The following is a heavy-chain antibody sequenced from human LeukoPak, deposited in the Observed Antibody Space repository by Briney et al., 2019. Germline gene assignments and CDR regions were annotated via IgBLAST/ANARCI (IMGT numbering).Heavy chain of an antibody. D-gene: IGHD3-10*01. Sequence: PSETLSLTCSVSGDSMTNYHWIWIRQPPAKELEWIGSISYSGTTNYNPSLNSRVTMSVDTSKKQFSLRLNSVTAADTAVYYCVRSGLVRGVSTWGQGTLVTVSS. J-gene: IGHJ4*02. CDR3: VRSGLVRGVST. CDR1: GDSMTNYH. V-gene: IGHV4-59*01. CDR2: ISYSGTT.